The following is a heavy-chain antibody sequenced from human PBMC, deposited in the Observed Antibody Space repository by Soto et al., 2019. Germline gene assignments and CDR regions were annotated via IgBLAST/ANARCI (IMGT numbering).Heavy chain of an antibody. CDR2: INHSGST. J-gene: IGHJ4*02. CDR1: GGSFSGYY. Sequence: SETLSLTCAVYGGSFSGYYWSWIRQPPGKGLEWIGEINHSGSTNYNPSLKSRVTISVDTSKNQFSLKLSSVTAADTAVYYCARELYSCGAECPYYMDYWGQGTPVTVSS. D-gene: IGHD2-21*01. CDR3: ARELYSCGAECPYYMDY. V-gene: IGHV4-34*01.